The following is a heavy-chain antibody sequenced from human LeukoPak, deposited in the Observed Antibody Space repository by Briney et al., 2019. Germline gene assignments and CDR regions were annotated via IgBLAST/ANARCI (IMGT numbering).Heavy chain of an antibody. CDR1: GYSISSGYY. CDR2: IYHSGST. CDR3: AREGGSYYPHYYFDY. D-gene: IGHD1-26*01. V-gene: IGHV4-38-2*02. J-gene: IGHJ4*02. Sequence: PSETLSLTCTVSGYSISSGYYWGWIRQPPGKGLEWIGSIYHSGSTYYNPSLKSRVTISVDTSKNQFSLKLSSVTAADTAVYYCAREGGSYYPHYYFDYWGQGTLVTVSS.